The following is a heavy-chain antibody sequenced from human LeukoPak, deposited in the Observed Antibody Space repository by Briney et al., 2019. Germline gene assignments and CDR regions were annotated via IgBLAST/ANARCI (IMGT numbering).Heavy chain of an antibody. CDR2: IIPIFGTA. Sequence: GASVKVSCKASGGTFSSYAISWVRQAPGQGLEWMGGIIPIFGTANYAQKFQGRVTITADESTSTAYMELSSLRSEDTAVYYCARDYAAVAGYTFDYWGQGTLVTVSS. CDR3: ARDYAAVAGYTFDY. V-gene: IGHV1-69*13. CDR1: GGTFSSYA. J-gene: IGHJ4*02. D-gene: IGHD6-19*01.